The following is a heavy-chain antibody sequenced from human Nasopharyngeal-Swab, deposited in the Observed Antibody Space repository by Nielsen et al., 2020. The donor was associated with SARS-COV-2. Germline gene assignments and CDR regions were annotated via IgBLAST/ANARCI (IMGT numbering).Heavy chain of an antibody. Sequence: GESLKISCVASGYSFRTYGMSWVRQAPGKGLEWVSYISSSSSTIYYADSVKGRFTISRDNAKNSLYLQMNSLRDEDTAVYYCARATPAFDIWGQGTMVTVSS. V-gene: IGHV3-48*02. CDR2: ISSSSSTI. CDR1: GYSFRTYG. CDR3: ARATPAFDI. J-gene: IGHJ3*02.